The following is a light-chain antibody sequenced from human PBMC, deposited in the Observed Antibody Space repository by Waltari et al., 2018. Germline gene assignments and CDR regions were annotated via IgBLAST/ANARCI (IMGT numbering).Light chain of an antibody. CDR2: KAS. CDR1: QTVSAW. CDR3: QHYNNYSGT. Sequence: DIQMTQSPPTLSASVGDTVTITCRASQTVSAWLAWYQQKPGNAPKLLIYKASNLKSGVPSRFSGSGSGTEFTLTINSLQPDDFATYYCQHYNNYSGTFGQGTRVELK. J-gene: IGKJ1*01. V-gene: IGKV1-5*03.